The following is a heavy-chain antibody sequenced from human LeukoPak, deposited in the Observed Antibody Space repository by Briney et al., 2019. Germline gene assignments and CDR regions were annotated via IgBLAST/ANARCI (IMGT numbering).Heavy chain of an antibody. V-gene: IGHV4-59*08. Sequence: PSETLSLTCTVSGGSISSYYWSWIRQPPGKGLEWIGYIYYSGSTNYNPSLKSRVTISVDTSKNQFSLKLSSVTAADTAVYYCARLGSSSWYRGWFDPWGQGTLVTVSS. CDR3: ARLGSSSWYRGWFDP. D-gene: IGHD6-13*01. CDR1: GGSISSYY. J-gene: IGHJ5*02. CDR2: IYYSGST.